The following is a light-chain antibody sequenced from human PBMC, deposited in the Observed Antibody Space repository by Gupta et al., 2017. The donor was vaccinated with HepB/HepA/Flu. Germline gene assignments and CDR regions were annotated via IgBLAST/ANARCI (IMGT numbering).Light chain of an antibody. CDR1: QRLLHNNSHNY. CDR3: KRSPQTPLT. Sequence: DIVMTQSPLPLPVTPGEPACIPCWSSQRLLHNNSHNYLDWYLQKPGQSRQLLNDLGSKPAAGVPGRSSGSGSAADFTLNSSVVEDEDVGVYYCKRSPQTPLTFGQGTKVEIK. V-gene: IGKV2-28*01. J-gene: IGKJ4*01. CDR2: LGS.